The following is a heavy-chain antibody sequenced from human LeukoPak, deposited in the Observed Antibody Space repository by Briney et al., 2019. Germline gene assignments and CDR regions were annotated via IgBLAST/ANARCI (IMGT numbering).Heavy chain of an antibody. D-gene: IGHD3-16*01. V-gene: IGHV4-31*03. CDR3: ARDLGVPLSCFDY. Sequence: PSQTLSLTCTVSGGSISSGGYYWSWIRQHPGKGLEWIGYIYYSGSTYYSPSLESRVTISVDTSKNQFSLKLSSVTAADTAVYYCARDLGVPLSCFDYWGQGTLVTVSS. CDR1: GGSISSGGYY. CDR2: IYYSGST. J-gene: IGHJ4*02.